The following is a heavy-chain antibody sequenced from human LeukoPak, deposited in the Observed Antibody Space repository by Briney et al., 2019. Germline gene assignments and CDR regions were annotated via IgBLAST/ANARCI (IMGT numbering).Heavy chain of an antibody. CDR1: GFTYDDYA. CDR3: AKDLGYYYDHPGLLGY. Sequence: PGGSLRLSCAASGFTYDDYAMHWLRQATGKGLEWVSGLRWNSRSIGYADSVKGRFTISRDNAKNSLYLQMNSLRAEDTALYYCAKDLGYYYDHPGLLGYWGQGTLVTVSS. V-gene: IGHV3-9*01. J-gene: IGHJ4*02. CDR2: LRWNSRSI. D-gene: IGHD3-22*01.